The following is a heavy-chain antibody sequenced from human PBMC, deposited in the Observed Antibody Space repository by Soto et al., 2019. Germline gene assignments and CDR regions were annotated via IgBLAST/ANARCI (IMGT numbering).Heavy chain of an antibody. J-gene: IGHJ4*02. D-gene: IGHD5-12*01. CDR3: ARDSLDGYNSYFDY. Sequence: SETRSLSCTFSVGSIISFGYYWTCILQHPGKGLEWIGYIYYSGITYYNPSLKSRVTISVDTSKNQFSLKLSSVTAADTAVYYCARDSLDGYNSYFDYWGQGTLVTVSS. CDR2: IYYSGIT. V-gene: IGHV4-31*03. CDR1: VGSIISFGYY.